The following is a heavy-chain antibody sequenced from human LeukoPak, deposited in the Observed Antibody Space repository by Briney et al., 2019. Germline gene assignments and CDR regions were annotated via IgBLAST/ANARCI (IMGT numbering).Heavy chain of an antibody. CDR1: GGSISSYY. CDR2: IYYSGST. D-gene: IGHD6-13*01. V-gene: IGHV4-59*01. CDR3: ARGRIAAAGDGWFDP. J-gene: IGHJ5*02. Sequence: SETLSLTCTVSGGSISSYYWSWIRQPPGKGLEWIGYIYYSGSTSYNPSLKSRVTISVDTSKNQFSLKLSSVTAADTAVYYCARGRIAAAGDGWFDPWGQGTLVTVSS.